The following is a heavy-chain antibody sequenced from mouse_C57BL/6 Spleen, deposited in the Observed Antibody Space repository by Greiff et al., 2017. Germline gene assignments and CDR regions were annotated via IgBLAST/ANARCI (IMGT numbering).Heavy chain of an antibody. J-gene: IGHJ2*01. CDR2: IDPETGGT. CDR3: TRTFYRGHFDY. CDR1: GYTFTDYE. Sequence: QVQLQQSGAELVRPGASVTLSCKASGYTFTDYEMHWVKQTPVHGLEWIGAIDPETGGTAYNQKFKGKAILTADKSSSTAYMELRSLTSEDSAVYYCTRTFYRGHFDYWGQGTTLTVSS. V-gene: IGHV1-15*01. D-gene: IGHD2-14*01.